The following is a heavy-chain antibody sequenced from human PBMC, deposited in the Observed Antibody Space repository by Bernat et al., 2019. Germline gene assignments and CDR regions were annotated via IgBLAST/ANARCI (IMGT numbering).Heavy chain of an antibody. CDR2: ISSSSSYK. V-gene: IGHV3-11*05. CDR3: AGSTSTSAPYMDV. Sequence: QVQLVESGGGLVKPGGSLRLSCAASGFTFSDYYMSWIRQAPGKGLDWVSYISSSSSYKNYVDSVKGRFTISRDNAKNSLYLQMNSLRAEDTAVYYCAGSTSTSAPYMDVWGKGTTVTVSS. J-gene: IGHJ6*03. CDR1: GFTFSDYY.